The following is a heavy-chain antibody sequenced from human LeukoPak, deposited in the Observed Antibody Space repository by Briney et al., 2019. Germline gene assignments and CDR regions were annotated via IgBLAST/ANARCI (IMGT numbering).Heavy chain of an antibody. CDR2: IYPGDSDT. J-gene: IGHJ3*02. CDR1: GYSFTSYW. D-gene: IGHD6-19*01. Sequence: GESLKISCKGSGYSFTSYWIGWVRQMPGKGLEWMGIIYPGDSDTRYSPSFQGQVTISADKSISTAYPQWSSLKASDTAMYYCARPSGWITDAFDIWGQGTMVTVSS. CDR3: ARPSGWITDAFDI. V-gene: IGHV5-51*01.